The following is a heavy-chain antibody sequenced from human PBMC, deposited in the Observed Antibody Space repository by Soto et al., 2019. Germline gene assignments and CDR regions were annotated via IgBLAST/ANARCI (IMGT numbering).Heavy chain of an antibody. CDR1: GFTFSSYS. CDR2: ISSSSSTI. D-gene: IGHD5-12*01. CDR3: ARDSSFEVVATVDSDY. V-gene: IGHV3-48*01. Sequence: GGSLRLSCAASGFTFSSYSMNWVRQAPGKGLEWVSYISSSSSTIYYADSVKGRFTISRDNAKNSLYLQMNSLRAEDTAVYYCARDSSFEVVATVDSDYWGQGTLVTVSS. J-gene: IGHJ4*02.